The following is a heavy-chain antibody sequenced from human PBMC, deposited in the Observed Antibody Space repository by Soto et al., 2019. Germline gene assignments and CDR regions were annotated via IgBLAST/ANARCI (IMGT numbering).Heavy chain of an antibody. CDR2: IDHNGIT. D-gene: IGHD6-13*01. CDR3: AGGVRCALAASGCPDY. CDR1: GGSFSGYY. V-gene: IGHV4-34*01. Sequence: SETLSLTCTVSGGSFSGYYWTWIRQPPGKGLEWIGEIDHNGITNYNPSLKSRVTMSVDTPKKQYSLNMTSVTDADTSVYYCAGGVRCALAASGCPDYWGQGTLVTVS. J-gene: IGHJ4*02.